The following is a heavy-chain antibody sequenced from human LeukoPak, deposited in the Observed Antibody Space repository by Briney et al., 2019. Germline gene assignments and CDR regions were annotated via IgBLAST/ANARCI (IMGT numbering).Heavy chain of an antibody. Sequence: GGSLRLSCAGSGFTFSSYAMNWVRQAPGKGLEWVSSISGSGRSTYYAESVKGRFTISRDNSKNTVYLQMNSLGAEDTALYYCAKCIGFGEFDPVDWGQGILVTVSS. D-gene: IGHD3-10*01. J-gene: IGHJ4*02. CDR1: GFTFSSYA. CDR3: AKCIGFGEFDPVD. CDR2: ISGSGRST. V-gene: IGHV3-23*01.